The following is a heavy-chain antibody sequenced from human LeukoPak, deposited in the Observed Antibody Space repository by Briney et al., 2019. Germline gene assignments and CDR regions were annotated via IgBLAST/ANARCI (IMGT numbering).Heavy chain of an antibody. CDR2: IRHDGSNK. D-gene: IGHD6-19*01. Sequence: PGGSLRLSCAASGFTLSTYWMHWVRQAPGKGLEWVTFIRHDGSNKYYADSVKGRFTISRENPKNTLYLQMNSLRAEDTAVYYCAKDQSQWLVVGTIPDYWGQGTLVTVSS. J-gene: IGHJ4*02. CDR1: GFTLSTYW. CDR3: AKDQSQWLVVGTIPDY. V-gene: IGHV3-30*02.